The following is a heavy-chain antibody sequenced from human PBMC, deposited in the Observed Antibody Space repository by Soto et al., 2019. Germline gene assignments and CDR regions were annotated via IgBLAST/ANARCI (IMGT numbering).Heavy chain of an antibody. CDR2: IRSEAYGGTT. CDR3: TRDIWAYYYGSGSYYTPYYYYGMDV. D-gene: IGHD3-10*01. CDR1: GFTFGDYA. Sequence: PGGSLRLSCTASGFTFGDYAMSWLRQAPGKGLEWVGFIRSEAYGGTTEYAASVKGRFTISRDDSKSIAYLQMNSLKTEDTAVYYCTRDIWAYYYGSGSYYTPYYYYGMDVWGQGTTVTVSS. V-gene: IGHV3-49*03. J-gene: IGHJ6*02.